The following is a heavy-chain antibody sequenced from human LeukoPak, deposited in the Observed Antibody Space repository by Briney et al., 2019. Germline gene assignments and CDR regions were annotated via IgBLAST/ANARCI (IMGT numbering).Heavy chain of an antibody. Sequence: SVKVSCKASGGTFSRYAISWVRQAPGQGLEWMGGIIPMFGTANYAQKLQGRVTMTTDTSTSTAYMELRSLRSDDTAVYYCAVDYYDSSGYHAYAFDIWGQGTMVTVSS. D-gene: IGHD3-22*01. CDR1: GGTFSRYA. J-gene: IGHJ3*02. V-gene: IGHV1-69*05. CDR3: AVDYYDSSGYHAYAFDI. CDR2: IIPMFGTA.